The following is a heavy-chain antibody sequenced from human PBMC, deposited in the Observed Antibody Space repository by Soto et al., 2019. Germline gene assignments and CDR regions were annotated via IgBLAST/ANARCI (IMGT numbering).Heavy chain of an antibody. CDR3: ARTTGIEAARYYYGMDV. CDR1: GYTFTSYD. J-gene: IGHJ6*02. CDR2: MNPNSGNT. V-gene: IGHV1-8*01. Sequence: GASVKVSCKASGYTFTSYDINWVRQATGHGLEWMGWMNPNSGNTGYAQKFQGRVTMTRNTSISTAYMELSSLRSEDTAVYYCARTTGIEAARYYYGMDVWGQGTRVTVSS. D-gene: IGHD6-13*01.